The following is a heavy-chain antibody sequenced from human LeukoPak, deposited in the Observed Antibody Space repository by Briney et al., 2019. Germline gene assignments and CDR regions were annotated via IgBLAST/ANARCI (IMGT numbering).Heavy chain of an antibody. CDR1: DYTFTSYG. V-gene: IGHV1-18*04. D-gene: IGHD5-12*01. J-gene: IGHJ6*04. Sequence: ASVKVSCKASDYTFTSYGISWVRQAPGQGLEWMGWISAYNGNTNYAQKLQGRVTMTTDTSTSTAYMELRSLRSDDTAVYYCARGRSGYDNYYYYGMDVWGKGTTVTVSS. CDR3: ARGRSGYDNYYYYGMDV. CDR2: ISAYNGNT.